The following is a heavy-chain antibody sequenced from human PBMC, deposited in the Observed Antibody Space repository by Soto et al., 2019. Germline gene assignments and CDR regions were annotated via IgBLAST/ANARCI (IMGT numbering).Heavy chain of an antibody. CDR2: IRSKAYGGTT. Sequence: PGGSLRLSCTASGFTFGDYAMSWVRQAPGKGLEWVGFIRSKAYGGTTEYAASVKGRFTISRDDSKSIAYLQMNSLKTEDTAVYYCTRIGPYYDILTGYYVFDYWGPGTLVTVSS. V-gene: IGHV3-49*04. D-gene: IGHD3-9*01. J-gene: IGHJ4*02. CDR3: TRIGPYYDILTGYYVFDY. CDR1: GFTFGDYA.